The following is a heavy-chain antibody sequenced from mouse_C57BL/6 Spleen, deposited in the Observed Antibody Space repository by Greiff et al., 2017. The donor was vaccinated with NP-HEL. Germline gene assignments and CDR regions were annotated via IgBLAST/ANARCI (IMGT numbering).Heavy chain of an antibody. V-gene: IGHV1-52*01. CDR2: IDPSDSET. CDR1: GYTFTSYW. D-gene: IGHD2-4*01. J-gene: IGHJ2*01. CDR3: ARRSSYDYDVGYFDY. Sequence: QVQLQQPGAELVRPGSSVKLSCKASGYTFTSYWMHWVKQRPIQGLEWIGNIDPSDSETHYNQKFKDKATLTVDKSSSTAYMQLSILTSEDSAVYYCARRSSYDYDVGYFDYWGQGTTLTVSS.